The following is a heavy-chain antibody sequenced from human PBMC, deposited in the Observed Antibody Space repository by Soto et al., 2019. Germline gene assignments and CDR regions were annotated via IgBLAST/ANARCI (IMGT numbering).Heavy chain of an antibody. D-gene: IGHD2-2*01. V-gene: IGHV3-30-3*01. CDR1: GFTFSSYA. Sequence: LRLSCAASGFTFSSYAMHWVRQAPGKGLEWVAVISYDGSNKYYADSVKGRFTISRDNSKNTLYLQMNSLRAEDTAVYYCAREVPATGVNWFNPWGQGTLVTVSS. CDR2: ISYDGSNK. J-gene: IGHJ5*02. CDR3: AREVPATGVNWFNP.